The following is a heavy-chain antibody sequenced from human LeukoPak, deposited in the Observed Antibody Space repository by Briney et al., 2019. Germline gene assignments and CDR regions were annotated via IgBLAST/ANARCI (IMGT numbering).Heavy chain of an antibody. J-gene: IGHJ4*02. CDR3: VKDIGSGSYRYGGYFDY. Sequence: NPGGSLRLSCAASGFPFDDKAMHWVRQAPGKGLEWVAGISRNSDSTGYADSVKGRFTLSRDNAKNSLYLQMNSLRAEDMALYYCVKDIGSGSYRYGGYFDYWGQGTLVTVSS. CDR1: GFPFDDKA. V-gene: IGHV3-9*03. D-gene: IGHD1-26*01. CDR2: ISRNSDST.